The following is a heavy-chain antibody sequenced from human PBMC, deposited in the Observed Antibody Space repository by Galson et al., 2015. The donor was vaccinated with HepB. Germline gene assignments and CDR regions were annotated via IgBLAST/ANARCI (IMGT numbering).Heavy chain of an antibody. Sequence: PALVKPTQTLTLTCTFSGFSLSTSGMCASWIRQPPGKALEWLARIDWDDDKYYSTSLKTRLTISKDTSKNQVVLTMTNMDPVDTATYYCARIPYDILTGYYFLGAFDYWGQGTLVTVSS. V-gene: IGHV2-70*11. CDR2: IDWDDDK. J-gene: IGHJ4*02. CDR1: GFSLSTSGMC. CDR3: ARIPYDILTGYYFLGAFDY. D-gene: IGHD3-9*01.